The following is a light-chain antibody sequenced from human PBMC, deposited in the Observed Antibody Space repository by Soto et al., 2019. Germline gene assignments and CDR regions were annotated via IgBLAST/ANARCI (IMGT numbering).Light chain of an antibody. CDR2: EVS. CDR1: SSDVGGYNY. V-gene: IGLV2-14*01. J-gene: IGLJ2*01. CDR3: SSYTTSSNLV. Sequence: QSVLTQPASVSGSPGQSITISCTGTSSDVGGYNYVSWYQQHPGKAPKLMIYEVSNRPSGVSNRFSGSKSGNTASLTISGLQAQDEAAYYCSSYTTSSNLVSGGGTKVTV.